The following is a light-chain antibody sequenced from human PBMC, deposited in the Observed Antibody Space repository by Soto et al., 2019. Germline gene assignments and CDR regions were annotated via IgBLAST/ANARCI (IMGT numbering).Light chain of an antibody. CDR3: QQRSNCPIT. V-gene: IGKV3-11*01. Sequence: EVVLTQSPATLSLSPGERATLSCRASQSVSSYLAWYQQKPGQAPRLLIYTASNRATGIPARFSGSGSGTDFTLTISSLEPEDFAVYYCQQRSNCPITFGQGTRLEI. CDR1: QSVSSY. CDR2: TAS. J-gene: IGKJ5*01.